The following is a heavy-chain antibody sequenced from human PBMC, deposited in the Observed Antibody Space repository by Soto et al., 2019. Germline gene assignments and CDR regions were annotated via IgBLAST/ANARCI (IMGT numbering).Heavy chain of an antibody. V-gene: IGHV4-39*01. CDR2: IYYSGST. CDR3: ARHDSSTESGSYFDY. Sequence: QLQLQESGPGLVKPSETLSLTCTVSGGSISSSSYYWGWIRQPPGKGLEWIGSIYYSGSTYYNPSLKSRVTISVDTSKNQFSLKLSSVTAADTAVYYCARHDSSTESGSYFDYWGQGTLVTVSS. CDR1: GGSISSSSYY. J-gene: IGHJ4*02. D-gene: IGHD1-26*01.